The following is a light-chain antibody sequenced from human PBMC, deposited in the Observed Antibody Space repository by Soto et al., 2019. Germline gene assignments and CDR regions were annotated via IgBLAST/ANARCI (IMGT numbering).Light chain of an antibody. V-gene: IGLV4-69*01. CDR2: LNSDGSH. CDR3: QTWGTGIRV. CDR1: SGHSNYA. Sequence: QLVLTQSPSASGSLGASVKLTCTLSSGHSNYAIAWHQQQPEKGPGYLMKLNSDGSHSKGDGIPDRFSGSSSGAERYLTISSLQSEDEADYYCQTWGTGIRVFGTGTKLTVL. J-gene: IGLJ1*01.